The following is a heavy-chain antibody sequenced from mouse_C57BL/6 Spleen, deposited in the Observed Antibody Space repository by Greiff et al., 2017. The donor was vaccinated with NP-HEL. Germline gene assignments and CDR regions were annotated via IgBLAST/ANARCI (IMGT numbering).Heavy chain of an antibody. Sequence: QVQLQQSGAELVKPGASVKLSCKASGYTFTSYWMHWVKQRPGQGLEWIGMIHPNSGSTNYNEKFKSKATLTVDKSSSTAYMQLSSLTSEDSAVYYCARSYDGYPWYFDVWGTGTTVTVSS. D-gene: IGHD2-3*01. CDR1: GYTFTSYW. CDR2: IHPNSGST. CDR3: ARSYDGYPWYFDV. V-gene: IGHV1-64*01. J-gene: IGHJ1*03.